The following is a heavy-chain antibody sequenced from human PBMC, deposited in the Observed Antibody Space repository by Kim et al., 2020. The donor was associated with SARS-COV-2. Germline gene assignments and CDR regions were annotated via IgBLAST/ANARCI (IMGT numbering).Heavy chain of an antibody. CDR1: GFTLSTSA. D-gene: IGHD1-1*01. CDR2: IVSGGAT. J-gene: IGHJ4*02. V-gene: IGHV3-23*01. CDR3: AKTGQFDS. Sequence: GGSLRLSCAVSGFTLSTSAMSWVRQAPGEGLEWVSSIVSGGATLYADSVKGRFTISRDNSMNTLYLQMDSLRVDDRAFYYCAKTGQFDSWGQGTLVTVSS.